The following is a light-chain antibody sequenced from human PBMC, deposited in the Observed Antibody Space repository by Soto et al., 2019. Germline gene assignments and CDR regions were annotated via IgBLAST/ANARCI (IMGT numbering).Light chain of an antibody. CDR3: EQHVNSVYI. V-gene: IGKV3-20*01. Sequence: ESVLTQSPGTLSLSPGERATLSCRASQTISGNYVAWYQQKPGQAPRLLIYGASNRATVVPDRFSGSYSGKDFSLTITILEPEYAAVYYCEQHVNSVYIFGQGTRLEIK. CDR1: QTISGNY. CDR2: GAS. J-gene: IGKJ2*01.